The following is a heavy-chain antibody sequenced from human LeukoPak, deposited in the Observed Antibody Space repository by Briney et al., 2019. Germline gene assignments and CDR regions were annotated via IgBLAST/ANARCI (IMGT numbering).Heavy chain of an antibody. V-gene: IGHV1-18*01. Sequence: ASVKVSCKASGYTFTSYGISWVRQAPGQGLEGMGWISAYNGNTNYAQKFQGRVTMTRDTSISTAYMELSRLRSDDTAVYYCARVKGMDYDILTGYEDYFDYWGQGALVTVSS. CDR3: ARVKGMDYDILTGYEDYFDY. D-gene: IGHD3-9*01. J-gene: IGHJ4*02. CDR1: GYTFTSYG. CDR2: ISAYNGNT.